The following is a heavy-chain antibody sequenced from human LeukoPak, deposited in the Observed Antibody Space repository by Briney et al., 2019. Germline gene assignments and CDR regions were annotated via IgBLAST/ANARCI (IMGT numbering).Heavy chain of an antibody. J-gene: IGHJ4*02. V-gene: IGHV4-39*01. CDR1: GGSISSRPYY. Sequence: PSETLSLTCTVSGGSISSRPYYWGWLRQPPGKGLEWLGSFDYSGSTYYKPSLKSRVTISVDTSKNQFSLKLSSVTAADTAVYYCARLVVSTWYHEVLLGRDYWGQGTLVTVSS. CDR3: ARLVVSTWYHEVLLGRDY. D-gene: IGHD6-13*01. CDR2: FDYSGST.